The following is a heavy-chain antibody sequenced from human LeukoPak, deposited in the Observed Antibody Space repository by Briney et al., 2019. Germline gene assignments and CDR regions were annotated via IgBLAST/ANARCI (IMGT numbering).Heavy chain of an antibody. CDR3: ARREYSGWYEDH. CDR1: GGSISSYY. CDR2: IHYTGST. D-gene: IGHD5-12*01. Sequence: SETLSLTCTVSGGSISSYYWSWIRQPPGKGLEWIGHIHYTGSTNYNPSLKSRVTISVDTSKNQFSLKLNSVTAADTAVYYCARREYSGWYEDHWGQGTLVTVSS. J-gene: IGHJ4*02. V-gene: IGHV4-59*08.